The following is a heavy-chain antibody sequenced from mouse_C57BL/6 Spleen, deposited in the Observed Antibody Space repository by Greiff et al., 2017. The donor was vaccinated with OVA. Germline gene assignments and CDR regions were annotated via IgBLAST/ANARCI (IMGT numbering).Heavy chain of an antibody. Sequence: EVKLVESGPELVKPGASVKIPCKASGYTFTDYNMDWVKQSHGKSLEWIGDINPNNGGTIYNQKFKGKATLTVDKSSSTAYMELRSLTSEDTAVYYCARLREEDYFDYWGQGTTLTVSS. CDR3: ARLREEDYFDY. V-gene: IGHV1-18*01. CDR2: INPNNGGT. CDR1: GYTFTDYN. J-gene: IGHJ2*01.